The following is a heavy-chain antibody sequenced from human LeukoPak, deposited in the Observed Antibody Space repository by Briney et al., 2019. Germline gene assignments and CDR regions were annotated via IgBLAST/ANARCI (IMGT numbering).Heavy chain of an antibody. Sequence: SETLSLTCTVSGGSISSYYWSWIRQPPGKGLEWIGYIYTSGSTNYNPSLKSRVTISVDTSKNQFSLKLSSVTAADTAVYYCARTGGAAGSLDVWGQGTTVTVSS. V-gene: IGHV4-4*09. CDR3: ARTGGAAGSLDV. CDR1: GGSISSYY. CDR2: IYTSGST. J-gene: IGHJ6*02. D-gene: IGHD3-10*01.